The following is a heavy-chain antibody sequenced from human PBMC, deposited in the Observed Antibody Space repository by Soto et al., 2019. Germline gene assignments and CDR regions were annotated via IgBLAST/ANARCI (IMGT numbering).Heavy chain of an antibody. CDR3: ARGLRLTMVRGKKNWFDP. J-gene: IGHJ5*02. CDR2: INHSGST. Sequence: QVQLQQWGAGLLKPSETLSLTCAVYGGSFSGYYWSWIRQPPGKGLEWIGEINHSGSTNYNPSLKRRVPISVDTSKNQFSLKLSSVTAADTAVYYCARGLRLTMVRGKKNWFDPWGQGTLVTVSS. CDR1: GGSFSGYY. D-gene: IGHD3-10*01. V-gene: IGHV4-34*01.